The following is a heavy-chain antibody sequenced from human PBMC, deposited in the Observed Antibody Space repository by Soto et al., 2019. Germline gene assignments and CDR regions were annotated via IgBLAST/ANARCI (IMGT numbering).Heavy chain of an antibody. V-gene: IGHV5-51*01. CDR3: VRQGYYYDSSGYDLVGFVS. Sequence: GESLKISCKGSGYSFGHFWIGWVRQMPGKGLEWMGIIYPGDSDTKYSPSFQGQVTISADKSIRTAYLQWSSLNSSDTAMDYCVRQGYYYDSSGYDLVGFVSWG. CDR1: GYSFGHFW. D-gene: IGHD3-22*01. CDR2: IYPGDSDT. J-gene: IGHJ4*01.